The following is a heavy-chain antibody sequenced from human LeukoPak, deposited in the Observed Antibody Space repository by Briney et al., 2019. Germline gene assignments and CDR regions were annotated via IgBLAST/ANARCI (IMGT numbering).Heavy chain of an antibody. Sequence: SQTLSLTCTVSGGSISSGNYYWSWIRQPPGKGLEWIGYIYDSGSVKYNPSLKSRVTISEDASKNQFSLRLRSVTAADTAVYYCARASFNSDGIDGFDYWGQGTLVTVSS. CDR1: GGSISSGNYY. V-gene: IGHV4-61*01. J-gene: IGHJ4*02. CDR2: IYDSGSV. D-gene: IGHD5-18*01. CDR3: ARASFNSDGIDGFDY.